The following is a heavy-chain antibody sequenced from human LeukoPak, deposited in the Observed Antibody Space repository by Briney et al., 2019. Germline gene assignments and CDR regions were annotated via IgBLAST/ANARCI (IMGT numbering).Heavy chain of an antibody. CDR2: ISSSGGYI. CDR3: ARESGAGGYYSYSKMDV. D-gene: IGHD7-27*01. Sequence: TGGSLRLSCAASGFSFSNYGMNWVRQAPGKGLEWVSSISSSGGYIYYTDSVKGRFTISRDNAKNSLSLQMNSRRAEDTAAYYCARESGAGGYYSYSKMDVWGIGTTVTVSS. V-gene: IGHV3-21*01. J-gene: IGHJ6*03. CDR1: GFSFSNYG.